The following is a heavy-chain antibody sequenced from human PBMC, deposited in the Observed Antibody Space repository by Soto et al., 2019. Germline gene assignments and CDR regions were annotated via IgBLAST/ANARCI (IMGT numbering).Heavy chain of an antibody. D-gene: IGHD1-26*01. CDR3: ARDGGRHSGGIDY. CDR1: GGTFSSYS. Sequence: QVQLVQSGAEVKKPGSSVKVSCKASGGTFSSYSINWVLQAPGQGLEWMGEIIPTFGTANYAQKFQGRVTITAEESTSTAYMELSSLRSEDTAVYYCARDGGRHSGGIDYWGQGTLVTVSS. J-gene: IGHJ4*02. CDR2: IIPTFGTA. V-gene: IGHV1-69*01.